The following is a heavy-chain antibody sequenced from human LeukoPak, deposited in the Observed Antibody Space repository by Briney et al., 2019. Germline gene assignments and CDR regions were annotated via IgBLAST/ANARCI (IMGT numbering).Heavy chain of an antibody. D-gene: IGHD5-18*01. V-gene: IGHV3-23*01. Sequence: GGSLRLSCAASGFTFSSYTMSWVRQAPGKGLEWVSTITTSDGNTYYADSVKGRFTVSRDNSKNTLFLRMNSLRAEDTAVYYCAKDRYSYAFEYSDSWGQGTLVTVSS. CDR3: AKDRYSYAFEYSDS. CDR2: ITTSDGNT. J-gene: IGHJ4*02. CDR1: GFTFSSYT.